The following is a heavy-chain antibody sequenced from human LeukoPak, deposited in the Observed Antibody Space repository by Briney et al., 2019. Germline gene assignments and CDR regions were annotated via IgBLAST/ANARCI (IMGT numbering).Heavy chain of an antibody. CDR1: GFTVSSNY. V-gene: IGHV3-66*02. CDR3: ARNYDFWSGYHEDYYMDV. D-gene: IGHD3-3*01. Sequence: GGSLGLSCAASGFTVSSNYMSWVRQAPGKGLEWVSVIYSGGSTYYADSVKGRFTISRDNSKNTLYLQMNSLRAEDTAVYYCARNYDFWSGYHEDYYMDVWGKGTTVTVSS. J-gene: IGHJ6*03. CDR2: IYSGGST.